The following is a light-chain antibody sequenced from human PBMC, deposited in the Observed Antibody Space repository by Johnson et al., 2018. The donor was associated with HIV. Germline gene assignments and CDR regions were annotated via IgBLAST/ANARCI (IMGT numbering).Light chain of an antibody. J-gene: IGLJ1*01. Sequence: QSVLTQPPSVSAAPGQKVTISCSGSSSNIGNNSVSWYQQLPGTAPKLLIYDNNKRPSEIPARLSGSKSGPYATLGITGLLTWDEAVYYCGTWDSSLSADGVGTGTNVTFL. V-gene: IGLV1-51*01. CDR1: SSNIGNNS. CDR3: GTWDSSLSADG. CDR2: DNN.